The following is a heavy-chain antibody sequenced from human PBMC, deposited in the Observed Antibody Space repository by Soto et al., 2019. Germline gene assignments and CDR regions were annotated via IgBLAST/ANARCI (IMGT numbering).Heavy chain of an antibody. Sequence: EEQLLESGGGLVQPGGSLIVSCAASGFIFRNHAMTWVRQAPGKGLEWVSTIGGGGVTKYYADSVKGRFTISRDNSKSTVCLQMTSLRAEDTALYYCAKDGHIWNFYYHMDVWGKGTAVTVSS. J-gene: IGHJ6*03. CDR1: GFIFRNHA. V-gene: IGHV3-23*01. CDR2: IGGGGVTK. D-gene: IGHD3-3*02. CDR3: AKDGHIWNFYYHMDV.